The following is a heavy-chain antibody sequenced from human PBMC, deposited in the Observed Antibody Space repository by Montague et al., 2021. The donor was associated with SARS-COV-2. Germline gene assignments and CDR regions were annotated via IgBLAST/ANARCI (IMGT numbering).Heavy chain of an antibody. CDR3: AIDIAVAGLFDY. V-gene: IGHV4-61*02. J-gene: IGHJ4*02. CDR1: GGSISSGSYY. CDR2: ISISGST. D-gene: IGHD6-19*01. Sequence: TLSLTCTVSGGSISSGSYYWSWIRQPAGKGLEWIGSISISGSTNYNPSLKSRVTMSVDTSKNQFSLKLSSVTAADTAVYYCAIDIAVAGLFDYWGQGTLVTVSS.